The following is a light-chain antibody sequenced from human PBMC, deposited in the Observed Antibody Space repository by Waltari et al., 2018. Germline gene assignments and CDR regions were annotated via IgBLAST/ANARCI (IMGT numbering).Light chain of an antibody. CDR3: TSFTTSRTYV. CDR2: DVS. V-gene: IGLV2-14*03. Sequence: QSALTQPVSVSGSPGQSIAISCTGPSSDVGGYDYVFWDQQHPGKVPKLMIYDVSARAARVSTRFSGSNSGNTASLTISGLQAEDEADYYCTSFTTSRTYVFGTGNKVTFL. J-gene: IGLJ1*01. CDR1: SSDVGGYDY.